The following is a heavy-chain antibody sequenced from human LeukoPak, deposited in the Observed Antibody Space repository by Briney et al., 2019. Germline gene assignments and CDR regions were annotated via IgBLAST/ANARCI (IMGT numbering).Heavy chain of an antibody. CDR3: ARSERGYSYGYLTFDY. CDR2: ISYDGTNK. V-gene: IGHV3-30-3*01. J-gene: IGHJ4*02. D-gene: IGHD5-18*01. CDR1: GFTFSSYA. Sequence: AGGSLRLSCAASGFTFSSYAMHWARQAPGKGLEWVAVISYDGTNKYYADSVKGRFTISRDNSKNTLYLQMNSLRPEDTAVYYCARSERGYSYGYLTFDYWGQGTLVTVSS.